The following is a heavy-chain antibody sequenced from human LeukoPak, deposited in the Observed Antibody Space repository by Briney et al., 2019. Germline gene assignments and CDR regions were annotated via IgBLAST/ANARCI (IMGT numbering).Heavy chain of an antibody. D-gene: IGHD3-9*01. CDR1: GGSMSSYY. CDR3: ARDSRAYDILTGYHTFNAFDI. J-gene: IGHJ3*02. V-gene: IGHV4-59*01. CDR2: IYYSGST. Sequence: SETLSLTCTVSGGSMSSYYWSWIRQPPGKGLEWIGYIYYSGSTNYNPSLKSRVTILVDTSKNQFSLKLRSVTAADTAVYYCARDSRAYDILTGYHTFNAFDIWGQGTMVTVSS.